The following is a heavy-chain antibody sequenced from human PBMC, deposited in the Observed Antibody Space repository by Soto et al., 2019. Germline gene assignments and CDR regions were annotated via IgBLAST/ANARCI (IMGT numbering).Heavy chain of an antibody. V-gene: IGHV1-69*13. CDR2: IIPIFGTA. Sequence: VASVKVSCKASGGTFSSYAISWVRQAPGQGLEWMGGIIPIFGTANYAQKFQGRVTITADESTSTAYMELSSLRSEDTAVYYCARGINRRYYGMDVWGQGTKVTVSS. CDR1: GGTFSSYA. J-gene: IGHJ6*02. CDR3: ARGINRRYYGMDV.